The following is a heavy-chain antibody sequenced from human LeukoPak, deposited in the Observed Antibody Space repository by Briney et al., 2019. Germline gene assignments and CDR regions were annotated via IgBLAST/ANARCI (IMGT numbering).Heavy chain of an antibody. V-gene: IGHV3-66*01. CDR1: GFTVSSNY. D-gene: IGHD2-2*01. J-gene: IGHJ6*02. Sequence: GGSLRLSCAASGFTVSSNYMSWVRQARGKGLEWVSVIYSGGSTYYADSVKGRFTISRDNSKNTLYLQMNSLRAEDTAVYYCARDTSFNCSSTSCYYYGMDVWGQGTTVTVSS. CDR3: ARDTSFNCSSTSCYYYGMDV. CDR2: IYSGGST.